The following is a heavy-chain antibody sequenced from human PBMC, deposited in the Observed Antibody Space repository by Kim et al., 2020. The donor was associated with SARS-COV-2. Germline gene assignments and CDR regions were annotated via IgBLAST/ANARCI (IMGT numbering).Heavy chain of an antibody. CDR1: GGSISSGGYY. J-gene: IGHJ4*02. CDR3: ARSGYRYGYSFDY. CDR2: IYYSGRT. Sequence: SETLSLTCTVSGGSISSGGYYWSWLRQHPGKGLEWIGYIYYSGRTYYNPFSKSRVTISVDTSKNQFSLKLSSVTAADTAVYYCARSGYRYGYSFDYWGQRTLVTVSS. V-gene: IGHV4-31*03. D-gene: IGHD5-18*01.